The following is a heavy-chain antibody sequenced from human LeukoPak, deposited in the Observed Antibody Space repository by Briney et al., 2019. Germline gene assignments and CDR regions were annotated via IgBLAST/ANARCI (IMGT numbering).Heavy chain of an antibody. Sequence: SVKVSCKASGGTFISYAISWVRQAPGQGREWMGGIIPIFGTANYAQKFQGRVTITTDESTSTAYMELSSLRSEDTAVYYCARTPIQLERRPFDYWGQGTLVTVSS. V-gene: IGHV1-69*05. CDR1: GGTFISYA. CDR2: IIPIFGTA. J-gene: IGHJ4*02. D-gene: IGHD1-1*01. CDR3: ARTPIQLERRPFDY.